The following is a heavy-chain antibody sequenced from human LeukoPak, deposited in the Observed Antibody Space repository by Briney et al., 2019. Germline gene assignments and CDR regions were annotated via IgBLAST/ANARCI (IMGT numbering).Heavy chain of an antibody. J-gene: IGHJ6*02. V-gene: IGHV3-30*18. Sequence: GRSLRLSCAASGFTFSTYGMHWVRQAPGKGLKWVAVISYDGSNQYYADSVKGRFTISRDNSKNTLYLQMNSLRGEDTAVYYCAKGRSGFYYYGVDVWGQGTTVTVSS. CDR2: ISYDGSNQ. CDR3: AKGRSGFYYYGVDV. CDR1: GFTFSTYG.